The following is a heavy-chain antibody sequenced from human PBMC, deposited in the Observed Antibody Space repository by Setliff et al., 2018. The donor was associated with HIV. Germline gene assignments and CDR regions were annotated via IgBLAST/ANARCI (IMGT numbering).Heavy chain of an antibody. CDR1: GGSISRRDYC. V-gene: IGHV4-39*01. Sequence: ETLSLTCTVSGGSISRRDYCWGWIRQPPGKGLEWIGSVYYTWNTYYNPYLKSRVTVSVDTSKNQFSLKLSSVTAADTAVYYCARHSIAVVIGVPERDDAFDIWGHGTMGTVSS. CDR2: VYYTWNT. CDR3: ARHSIAVVIGVPERDDAFDI. D-gene: IGHD2-21*01. J-gene: IGHJ3*02.